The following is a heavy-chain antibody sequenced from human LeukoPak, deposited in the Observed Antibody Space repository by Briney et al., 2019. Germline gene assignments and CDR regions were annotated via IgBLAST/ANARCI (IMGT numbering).Heavy chain of an antibody. J-gene: IGHJ4*02. CDR3: AHDFWSGPQDG. D-gene: IGHD3-3*01. Sequence: GGSLRLSCAASGFTFSSYSMNWVRQAPGKGLEWVSSISSSSSYIYYADSVKGRFTISRDNAKNSLYLQMNSLRAEDTAVYYCAHDFWSGPQDGWGQGTLVTVSS. V-gene: IGHV3-21*01. CDR2: ISSSSSYI. CDR1: GFTFSSYS.